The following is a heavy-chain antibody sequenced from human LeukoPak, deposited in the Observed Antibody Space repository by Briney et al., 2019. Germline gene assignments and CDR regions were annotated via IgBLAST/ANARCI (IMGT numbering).Heavy chain of an antibody. J-gene: IGHJ4*02. CDR3: AKAPGISGSDPFFDY. Sequence: GGSLRLSCAASGFTFSSYWMSWVRQAPGKGLEWVSGISPSGDITYYADSVKGRFTISRDNSKNTLYLEVISLTAEDTAVYYCAKAPGISGSDPFFDYWGQGTLVTVSS. CDR1: GFTFSSYW. CDR2: ISPSGDIT. D-gene: IGHD3-10*01. V-gene: IGHV3-23*01.